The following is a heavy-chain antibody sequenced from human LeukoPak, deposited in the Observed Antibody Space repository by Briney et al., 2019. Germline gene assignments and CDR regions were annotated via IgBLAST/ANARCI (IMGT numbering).Heavy chain of an antibody. D-gene: IGHD3-3*01. Sequence: GGSLRLSCAASRFTFNTCGMHWVRQAPGKGLEWVAFIRYDGRNQYYADSVKGRFTISRDNSKNTLNLQMNSLRAEDTAVYYCARSLYYDFWSGPLYYYYYMDVWGKGTTVTVSS. J-gene: IGHJ6*03. CDR2: IRYDGRNQ. CDR1: RFTFNTCG. CDR3: ARSLYYDFWSGPLYYYYYMDV. V-gene: IGHV3-30*02.